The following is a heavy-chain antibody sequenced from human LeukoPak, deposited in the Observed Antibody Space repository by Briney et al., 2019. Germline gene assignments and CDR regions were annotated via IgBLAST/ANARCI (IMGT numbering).Heavy chain of an antibody. V-gene: IGHV3-23*01. CDR3: ARGLITIFGVVKEYYFDY. D-gene: IGHD3-3*01. CDR1: GFTFSSYA. J-gene: IGHJ4*02. Sequence: HAGGSLRLSCAASGFTFSSYAMSWVRQAPGKGLEWVSAISGSGGSTYYADSVKGRFTISRDNSKNSLYLQMNSLRAEDTAVYYCARGLITIFGVVKEYYFDYWGQGTLVTVSS. CDR2: ISGSGGST.